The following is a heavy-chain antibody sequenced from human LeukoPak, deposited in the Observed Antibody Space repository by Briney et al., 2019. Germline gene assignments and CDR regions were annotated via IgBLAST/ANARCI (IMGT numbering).Heavy chain of an antibody. CDR3: ASTQTFDY. Sequence: GGSLRLSCAASGFTFSSYSMNWVRQAPGKGLEWVSYISSSSSTIYYADSVKGRFTISRDNAKNSLYLQLNSLRVEDTAVYHCASTQTFDYWGQGTLVTVPS. V-gene: IGHV3-48*01. CDR1: GFTFSSYS. CDR2: ISSSSSTI. J-gene: IGHJ4*02.